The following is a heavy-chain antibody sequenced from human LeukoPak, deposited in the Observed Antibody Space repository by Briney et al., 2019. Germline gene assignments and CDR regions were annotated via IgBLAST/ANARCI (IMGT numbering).Heavy chain of an antibody. CDR1: GGSFSGYY. Sequence: SETLSLTCAVYGGSFSGYYWSWLRQPPGKGLEWIGEINHSGSTNYNPSLKSRVTISVDTSKNQFSLKLSSVTAADTAVYYCAKVAKYYYGSETYYFFEHWGQGTPVTASS. CDR2: INHSGST. V-gene: IGHV4-34*01. J-gene: IGHJ4*02. CDR3: AKVAKYYYGSETYYFFEH. D-gene: IGHD3-10*01.